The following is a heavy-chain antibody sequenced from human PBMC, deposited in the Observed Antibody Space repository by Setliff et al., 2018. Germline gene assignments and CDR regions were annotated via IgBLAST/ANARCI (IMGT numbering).Heavy chain of an antibody. CDR1: GFSFNNYW. CDR3: ARAYYGTVNGYSSYYGLDV. Sequence: GGSLRLSCEASGFSFNNYWVYWVRQVPGKGLVWVSGINKDGDGTRYADSVRGRFTISRDNSKNTVYLRMNALRAEDTAVYYCARAYYGTVNGYSSYYGLDVWGQGTTVTVSS. CDR2: INKDGDGT. J-gene: IGHJ6*02. D-gene: IGHD3-9*01. V-gene: IGHV3-74*01.